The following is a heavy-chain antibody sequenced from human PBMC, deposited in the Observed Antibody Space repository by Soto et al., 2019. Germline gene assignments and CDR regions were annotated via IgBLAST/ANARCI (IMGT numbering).Heavy chain of an antibody. CDR1: GFTFSSYA. D-gene: IGHD5-12*01. V-gene: IGHV3-23*01. CDR2: ITGSDGST. J-gene: IGHJ4*02. CDR3: AKDRNRWLRFDLGY. Sequence: EVQLLESGGGLVQPGGSLRLSCAASGFTFSSYAMSWVRQAPGKGLEWVSSITGSDGSTYYADSVKGRFTISRDNSKNTLYLQMNSLRAEDTAVYYCAKDRNRWLRFDLGYWGQGPLVTVSS.